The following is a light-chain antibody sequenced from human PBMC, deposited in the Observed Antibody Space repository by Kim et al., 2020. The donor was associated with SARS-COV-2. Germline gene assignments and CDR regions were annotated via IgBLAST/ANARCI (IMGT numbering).Light chain of an antibody. J-gene: IGKJ1*01. CDR2: KAS. V-gene: IGKV1-5*03. CDR1: QNINSW. CDR3: QQYKTYPWT. Sequence: AAVGGRVTMTCRASQNINSWLAWYQQKPGKAPKLLIYKASSLESGVPSRFSGSGSGTEFTLTISSLQPDDFATYYCQQYKTYPWTFGQGTKVDIK.